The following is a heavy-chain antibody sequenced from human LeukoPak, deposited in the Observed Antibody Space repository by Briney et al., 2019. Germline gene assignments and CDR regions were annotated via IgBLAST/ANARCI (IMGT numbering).Heavy chain of an antibody. Sequence: PGGSLRLSCAASGFTFSNAWMSWVRQAPGKGLEWVGRIKSKTDGGTTDYAAPVKGRFTISRDDSKNTLYPQMNSLKTEDTAVYYCTTDADYYGSGSVDVWGKGTTVTVSS. J-gene: IGHJ6*04. CDR3: TTDADYYGSGSVDV. V-gene: IGHV3-15*01. D-gene: IGHD3-10*01. CDR1: GFTFSNAW. CDR2: IKSKTDGGTT.